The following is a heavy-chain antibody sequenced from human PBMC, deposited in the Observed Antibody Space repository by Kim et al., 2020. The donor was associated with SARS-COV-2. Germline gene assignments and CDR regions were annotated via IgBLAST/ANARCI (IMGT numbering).Heavy chain of an antibody. V-gene: IGHV3-23*01. Sequence: GGSLRLSCAASGFTFSSYAMSWVRQAPGKGLEWVSGISGSGGSTHYADSVKGRFTISRDNSKNTLYLQMNSLRAEDTAVYYCVTLGYCSGGSCLYGMDVWGQWTTVTVSS. J-gene: IGHJ6*01. CDR3: VTLGYCSGGSCLYGMDV. CDR1: GFTFSSYA. CDR2: ISGSGGST. D-gene: IGHD2-15*01.